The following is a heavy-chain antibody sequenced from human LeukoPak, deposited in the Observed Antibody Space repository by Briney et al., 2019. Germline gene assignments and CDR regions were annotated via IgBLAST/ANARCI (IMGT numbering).Heavy chain of an antibody. D-gene: IGHD3-10*01. CDR2: ISYDGSNK. CDR3: ARDGSVSDFDY. Sequence: PGGSLRLSCAASGFTFSNYAMHWVRQAPGKGLEWVAVISYDGSNKYYGDSVKGRFTISRDNSKNTLYLQMNSLRAEDTAVYYCARDGSVSDFDYWGQGTLVTVSS. CDR1: GFTFSNYA. V-gene: IGHV3-30*04. J-gene: IGHJ4*02.